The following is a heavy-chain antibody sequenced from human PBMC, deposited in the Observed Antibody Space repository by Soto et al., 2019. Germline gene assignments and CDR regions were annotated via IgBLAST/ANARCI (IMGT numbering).Heavy chain of an antibody. CDR2: IYHSGST. J-gene: IGHJ4*02. Sequence: SETLSLTCTVSGGSISSYYWSWIRQPPGKGLEWIGYIYHSGSTNYNPSLKSRVTISVDTSKNQFSLRLSSVTAADTAVYYCARRYYDILTGYYRFDYWGQGTLVTVSS. CDR1: GGSISSYY. CDR3: ARRYYDILTGYYRFDY. D-gene: IGHD3-9*01. V-gene: IGHV4-59*08.